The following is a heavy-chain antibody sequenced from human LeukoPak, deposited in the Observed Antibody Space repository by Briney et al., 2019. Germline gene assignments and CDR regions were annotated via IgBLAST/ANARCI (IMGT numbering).Heavy chain of an antibody. J-gene: IGHJ4*02. CDR3: ARIPLGYSGAYYFDY. Sequence: SETLSLTCTVSRGSISGSIRSYYWSWLRQPPGKGLERFGYISSSGSVTANPSLRSRVTISVDTSKNQFFLNLSSVSAADTAVYYCARIPLGYSGAYYFDYWGQGTLVTVSP. V-gene: IGHV4-4*09. D-gene: IGHD5-12*01. CDR1: RGSISGSIRSYY. CDR2: ISSSGSV.